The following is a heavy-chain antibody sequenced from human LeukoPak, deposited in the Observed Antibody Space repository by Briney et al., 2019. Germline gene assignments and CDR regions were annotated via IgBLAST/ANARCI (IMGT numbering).Heavy chain of an antibody. V-gene: IGHV3-23*01. Sequence: GGSLRLSCAASGFTFSSYAMSWVRQAPGKGLEWVSAISGSGGSTYYADSVKGRFTISRDNSKNTPYLQMNSLRAEDTAVYYCAKMLPADYYDSSGYVYYFDYWGQGTLVTVSS. CDR3: AKMLPADYYDSSGYVYYFDY. CDR1: GFTFSSYA. D-gene: IGHD3-22*01. J-gene: IGHJ4*02. CDR2: ISGSGGST.